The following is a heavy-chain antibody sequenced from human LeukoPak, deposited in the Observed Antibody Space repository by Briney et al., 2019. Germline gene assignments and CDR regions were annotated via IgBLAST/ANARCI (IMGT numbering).Heavy chain of an antibody. D-gene: IGHD3-10*01. CDR3: AGLESLWFGSTRRNDY. Sequence: SETLSLTCAVYGGSFSGYYWSWIRQPPGKGLEWIGEINHSGSTNYNPSLKSRVTISVDTSKNQFSLQLNSVTPEDTAVYYCAGLESLWFGSTRRNDYWGQGTLVTVSS. CDR2: INHSGST. CDR1: GGSFSGYY. J-gene: IGHJ4*02. V-gene: IGHV4-34*01.